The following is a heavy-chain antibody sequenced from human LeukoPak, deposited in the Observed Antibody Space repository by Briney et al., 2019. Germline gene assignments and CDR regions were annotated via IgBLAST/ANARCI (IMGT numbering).Heavy chain of an antibody. J-gene: IGHJ4*02. CDR1: GFTFSSYW. V-gene: IGHV3-7*03. CDR3: ARGRYCSTISCRTELDY. D-gene: IGHD2-2*01. CDR2: IKQDGSEK. Sequence: GGSLRLSCAASGFTFSSYWLTWVRQAPGKGLEWVANIKQDGSEKYYVDAVKGRFTISRDNAKNSLYLQMNSLRAEDTAVYYCARGRYCSTISCRTELDYWGQGTLVTVSS.